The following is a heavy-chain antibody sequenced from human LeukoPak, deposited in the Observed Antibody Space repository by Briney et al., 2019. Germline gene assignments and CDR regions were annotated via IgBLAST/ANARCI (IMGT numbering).Heavy chain of an antibody. CDR2: INHSGST. V-gene: IGHV4-34*01. D-gene: IGHD3-22*01. CDR1: GGSFSGYY. CDR3: ARGKRGYYDAFDI. Sequence: KPSETLSLTCAVYGGSFSGYYWSWIRQPPGKGLEWIGEINHSGSTNYNPSLKSRVTISVDTSKNQFSLKLSSVTAADTAVYYCARGKRGYYDAFDIWGQGTMVTVPS. J-gene: IGHJ3*02.